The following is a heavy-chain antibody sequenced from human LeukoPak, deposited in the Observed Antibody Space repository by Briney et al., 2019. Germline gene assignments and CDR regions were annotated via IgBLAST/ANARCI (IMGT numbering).Heavy chain of an antibody. D-gene: IGHD6-13*01. CDR2: INHSGST. CDR3: ARVSGIAAAGIISY. J-gene: IGHJ4*02. Sequence: PSETLSLTCAVYGGSFSGYYWSWIRQPPGKGLEWIGEINHSGSTNYNPSLKSRVTISVDTSKNQFSLTPSSVTAADTAVYYCARVSGIAAAGIISYWGQGTLVTVSS. CDR1: GGSFSGYY. V-gene: IGHV4-34*01.